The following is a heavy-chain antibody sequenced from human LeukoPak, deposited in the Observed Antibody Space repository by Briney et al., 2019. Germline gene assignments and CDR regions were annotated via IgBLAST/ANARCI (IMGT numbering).Heavy chain of an antibody. CDR1: GGSISTGSYF. V-gene: IGHV4-61*09. CDR2: IYTTGST. D-gene: IGHD3-3*01. CDR3: ARDATIFGVGLLDY. J-gene: IGHJ4*02. Sequence: SQTLSLTCTVSGGSISTGSYFWSWIRQPAGKGLEWIVHIYTTGSTNYNPSLKSRVTISLDTSKNQYSLRLSSVTAADTAVYYCARDATIFGVGLLDYWGQGTLVTVSS.